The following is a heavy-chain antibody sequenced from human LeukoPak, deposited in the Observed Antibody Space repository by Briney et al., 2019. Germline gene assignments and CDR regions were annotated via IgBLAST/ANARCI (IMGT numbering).Heavy chain of an antibody. D-gene: IGHD3-10*01. CDR1: GFTFSSYA. J-gene: IGHJ4*02. Sequence: PGRSLRLSCAASGFTFSSYAMHWVRQAPGKGLEWVAVISYDGSNKYYADSVRGRFTISRDNSKNTLYLQMNSLRAEDTAVYYCARGADGYGSESPDYWGQGTLVTVSS. CDR3: ARGADGYGSESPDY. V-gene: IGHV3-30-3*01. CDR2: ISYDGSNK.